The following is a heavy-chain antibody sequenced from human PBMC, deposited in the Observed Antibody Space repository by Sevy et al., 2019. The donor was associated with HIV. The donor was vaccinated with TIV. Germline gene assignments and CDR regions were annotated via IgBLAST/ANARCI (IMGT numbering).Heavy chain of an antibody. CDR3: ARVSGWYLRYGMDV. D-gene: IGHD6-19*01. CDR1: GFSFSYYG. V-gene: IGHV3-30*03. CDR2: ISHDGINE. Sequence: GGSLRLSCIGSGFSFSYYGIHWVRQAPGKGLDWVALISHDGINEYYADSVKGRFTISRDNSKNTVYLEMNSLRSEDTAVYYCARVSGWYLRYGMDVWGQGTTVTVSS. J-gene: IGHJ6*02.